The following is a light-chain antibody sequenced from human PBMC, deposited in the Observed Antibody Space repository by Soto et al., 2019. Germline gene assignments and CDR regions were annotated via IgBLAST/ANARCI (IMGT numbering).Light chain of an antibody. Sequence: DIQMTQSPSSLSASVGDRVTISCQASRDISDHLNWYQHKPGKPPRLLIYDASNLETGVPSRFSGSASGTSFTFTISSLRPDDVDTYFCQQYDNVPLTFGGGTEV. V-gene: IGKV1-33*01. CDR3: QQYDNVPLT. J-gene: IGKJ4*01. CDR1: RDISDH. CDR2: DAS.